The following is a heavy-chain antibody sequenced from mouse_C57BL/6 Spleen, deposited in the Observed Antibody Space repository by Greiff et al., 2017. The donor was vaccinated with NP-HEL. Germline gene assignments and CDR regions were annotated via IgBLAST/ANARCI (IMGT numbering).Heavy chain of an antibody. CDR1: GFSLTSYG. CDR3: ARHEDDGYYAWFAY. V-gene: IGHV2-6-1*01. CDR2: IWSDGST. J-gene: IGHJ3*01. Sequence: VKLVESGPGLVAPSQSLSITCTVSGFSLTSYGVHWVRQPPGKGLEWLVVIWSDGSTTYNSALKSRLSISKDNSKSQVFLKMNSLQTDDTAMYYCARHEDDGYYAWFAYWGQGTLVTVSA. D-gene: IGHD2-3*01.